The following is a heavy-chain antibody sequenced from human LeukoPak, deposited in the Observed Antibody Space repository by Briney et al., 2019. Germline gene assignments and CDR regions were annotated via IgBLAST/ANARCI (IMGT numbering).Heavy chain of an antibody. CDR2: MNPNSGNT. D-gene: IGHD6-19*01. V-gene: IGHV1-8*01. CDR1: GYTFTSYD. CDR3: AILGCKSGWSLRNAFDI. Sequence: ASVKVSCKASGYTFTSYDINWVRQATGQGLEWMGRMNPNSGNTGYAQKFQGRVTMTRNTSISTAYMELSSLRSEDTAVYYCAILGCKSGWSLRNAFDIWGQGTMVTVSS. J-gene: IGHJ3*02.